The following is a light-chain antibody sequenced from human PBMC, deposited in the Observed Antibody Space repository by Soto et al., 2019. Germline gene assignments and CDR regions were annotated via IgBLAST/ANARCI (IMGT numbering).Light chain of an antibody. CDR2: DAS. Sequence: EIVLTQSPGTLSLSPGDRATLSCRASQSINKWLAWYQQKPGKAPKILIYDASSLESGVPSRFSGSGSGADFTLSISRLEPEDFAVYYCQQYGSSPPRTFGQGTKVDIK. V-gene: IGKV3-20*01. CDR1: QSINKW. CDR3: QQYGSSPPRT. J-gene: IGKJ1*01.